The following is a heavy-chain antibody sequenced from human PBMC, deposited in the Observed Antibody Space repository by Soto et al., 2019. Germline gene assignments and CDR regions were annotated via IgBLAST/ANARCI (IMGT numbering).Heavy chain of an antibody. CDR2: VSYDGRKK. V-gene: IGHV3-30*03. Sequence: QVQLLESGGGVVQPGRSLRLTCAGSGFTFSSNGMHWDRQAPGKGLEGVALVSYDGRKKYYADAVKGRFPISRDNSENTLYLPMNSLRAEDTAVYYCARWVGGSMYDNSGKYESWGQGTLVTVSS. CDR3: ARWVGGSMYDNSGKYES. CDR1: GFTFSSNG. D-gene: IGHD3-22*01. J-gene: IGHJ5*02.